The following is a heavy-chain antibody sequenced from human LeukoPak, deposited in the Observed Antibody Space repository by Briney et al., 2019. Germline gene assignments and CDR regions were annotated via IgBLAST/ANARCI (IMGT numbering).Heavy chain of an antibody. CDR3: ARGITMVRGVTYYMDV. CDR1: GGSISSSSYY. CDR2: IYYSGST. D-gene: IGHD3-10*01. V-gene: IGHV4-39*07. Sequence: PSETLSLTCTVSGGSISSSSYYWGWIRQPPGKGLEWIGSIYYSGSTYYNPSLKSRVTISVDTSKNQFSLKLSSVTAADTAVYYCARGITMVRGVTYYMDVWGKGTTVTVSS. J-gene: IGHJ6*03.